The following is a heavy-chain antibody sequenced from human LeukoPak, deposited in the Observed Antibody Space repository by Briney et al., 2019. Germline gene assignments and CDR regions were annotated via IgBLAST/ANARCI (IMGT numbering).Heavy chain of an antibody. CDR3: ARDCGGGSCYGPYDAFDI. V-gene: IGHV3-48*03. CDR2: ISSSGSTI. D-gene: IGHD2-15*01. CDR1: GFTFSSYE. J-gene: IGHJ3*02. Sequence: QPGGSLRLSCAASGFTFSSYEMNWVRQAPGKGLEWVSYISSSGSTIYYADSVKGRFTISRDNAKNSLYLQMYSLRAEDTAVYYCARDCGGGSCYGPYDAFDIWGQGTMVTVSS.